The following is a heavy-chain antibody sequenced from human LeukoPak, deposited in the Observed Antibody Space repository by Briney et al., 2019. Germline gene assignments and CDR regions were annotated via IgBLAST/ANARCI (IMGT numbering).Heavy chain of an antibody. D-gene: IGHD3-10*01. CDR2: ISSSSSYI. J-gene: IGHJ4*02. V-gene: IGHV3-21*04. CDR1: GFTFSSYS. Sequence: GGSLRLSCAASGFTFSSYSMNWVRQAPGKGLEWVSSISSSSSYIYYADSVKGRFTISRDNSKNTLYLQMNSLRAEDTAVYYCAKGGDYYGSGGFYYFDYWGQGTLVTVSS. CDR3: AKGGDYYGSGGFYYFDY.